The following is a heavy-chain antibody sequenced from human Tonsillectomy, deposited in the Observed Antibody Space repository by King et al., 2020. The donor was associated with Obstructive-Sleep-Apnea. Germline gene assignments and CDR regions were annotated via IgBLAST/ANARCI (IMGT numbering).Heavy chain of an antibody. CDR3: ARHVIRRSFGVAPYYIDY. J-gene: IGHJ4*02. Sequence: LQLQESGPGLVKPSETLSLTCTVSGVSIRSYYWSWIRQPPGKGLEWIGYIYYGESTDFNPSLKSRVTISLDTSKNQFSLRLSSVTAADTAVYYCARHVIRRSFGVAPYYIDYWGQGTLVTVSS. V-gene: IGHV4-59*08. CDR1: GVSIRSYY. D-gene: IGHD3-3*01. CDR2: IYYGEST.